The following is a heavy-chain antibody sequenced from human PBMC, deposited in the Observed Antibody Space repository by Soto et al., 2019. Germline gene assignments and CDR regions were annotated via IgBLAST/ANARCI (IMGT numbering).Heavy chain of an antibody. Sequence: QVQLQQWGAGLLKPSETLSLTCAVYGGSFSGYYWSWIRQPPGKGLEWIGEINHSGSTNYNPSLKSRVTISVDTSKNQFSLKLSSVTAADTAVYYCARALTIRGSGANFDYWGQGTLVTVSS. D-gene: IGHD3-10*01. J-gene: IGHJ4*02. CDR2: INHSGST. V-gene: IGHV4-34*01. CDR3: ARALTIRGSGANFDY. CDR1: GGSFSGYY.